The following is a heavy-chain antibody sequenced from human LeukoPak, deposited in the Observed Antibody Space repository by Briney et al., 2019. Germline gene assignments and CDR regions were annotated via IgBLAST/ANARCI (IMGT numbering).Heavy chain of an antibody. CDR2: ISSSSSTI. CDR3: AKDPGYYDSSGYCTL. D-gene: IGHD3-22*01. J-gene: IGHJ4*02. V-gene: IGHV3-48*01. Sequence: SGGSLRLSCAASGFTFSSYSMDWVRQAPGKGLEWVSYISSSSSTIYYADSVKGRFTISRDNAKNSLYLQMNSLRAEDTAVYYCAKDPGYYDSSGYCTLWGQGTLVTVSS. CDR1: GFTFSSYS.